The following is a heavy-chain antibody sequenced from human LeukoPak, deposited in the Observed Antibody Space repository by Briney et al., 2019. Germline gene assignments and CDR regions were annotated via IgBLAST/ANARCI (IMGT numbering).Heavy chain of an antibody. CDR2: ISSSGITR. CDR3: ARGGLSGRIVVYHFDY. CDR1: GFTFSSYS. J-gene: IGHJ4*02. Sequence: GGSLRLSCAASGFTFSSYSMNWIRQAPGKGLEWVSYISSSGITRYYADSMKGRFTISRDNAKNSLYLQINSLRAEDTAVYYCARGGLSGRIVVYHFDYWGQGTLVTVSS. V-gene: IGHV3-48*04. D-gene: IGHD3-22*01.